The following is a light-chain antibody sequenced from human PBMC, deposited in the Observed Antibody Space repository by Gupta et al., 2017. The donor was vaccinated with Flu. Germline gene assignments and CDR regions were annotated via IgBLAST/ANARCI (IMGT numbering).Light chain of an antibody. V-gene: IGLV2-14*01. J-gene: IGLJ3*02. CDR3: CSYTSSSSLV. CDR1: SSDVGGYNY. Sequence: QSALTQPASVSGSPGQTITISSTGTSSDVGGYNYVSWYHQHPGNPHKLMIYEVSNRPSGVSNRFSASKSGTTASLTISGRQAEDEADYYCCSYTSSSSLVFGGGTKLTVL. CDR2: EVS.